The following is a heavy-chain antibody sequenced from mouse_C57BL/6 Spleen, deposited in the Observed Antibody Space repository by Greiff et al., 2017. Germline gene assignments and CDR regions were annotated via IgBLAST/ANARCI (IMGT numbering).Heavy chain of an antibody. D-gene: IGHD3-2*02. Sequence: QVQLQQPGAELVMPGASVKLSCKASGYTFTSYWMHWVKQRPGQGLEWIGEIDPSDSYTNYNQKFKGKSTLTVDKSSSTAYMQLSSLTSEDSAVYYCARWETAQARAMEYWGQGTSVTVSS. CDR1: GYTFTSYW. CDR3: ARWETAQARAMEY. J-gene: IGHJ4*01. V-gene: IGHV1-69*01. CDR2: IDPSDSYT.